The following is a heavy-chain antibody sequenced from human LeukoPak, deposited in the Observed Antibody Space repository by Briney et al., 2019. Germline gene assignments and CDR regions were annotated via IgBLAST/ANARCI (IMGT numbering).Heavy chain of an antibody. V-gene: IGHV1-2*02. D-gene: IGHD1-14*01. CDR1: GYTFTDYY. CDR3: ARANHNDY. Sequence: ASVKGSCKASGYTFTDYYMHWVRQAPGQGLEWMGWINPNSGATNYAQKFQGRVTVTRDTSIRTAYMELSSLRSDDTAVYYCARANHNDYWGQGTLVTVSS. CDR2: INPNSGAT. J-gene: IGHJ4*02.